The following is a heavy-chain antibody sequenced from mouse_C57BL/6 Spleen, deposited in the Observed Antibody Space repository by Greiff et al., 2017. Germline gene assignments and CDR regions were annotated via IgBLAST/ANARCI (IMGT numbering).Heavy chain of an antibody. J-gene: IGHJ1*03. V-gene: IGHV1-52*01. D-gene: IGHD2-4*01. CDR1: GYTFTSYW. CDR2: IDPSDSET. CDR3: ARGNYDYEYFDV. Sequence: QVQLQQPGAELVRPGSSVKLSCKASGYTFTSYWLHWVKQRPIQGLEWIGNIDPSDSETHYNPKFKDKATLTVDKSSSTAYMQLSSLTSEDSAVYYCARGNYDYEYFDVWGTGTTVTVSS.